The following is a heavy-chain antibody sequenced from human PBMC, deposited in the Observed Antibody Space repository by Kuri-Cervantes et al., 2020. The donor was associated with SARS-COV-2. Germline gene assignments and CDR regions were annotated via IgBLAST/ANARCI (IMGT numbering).Heavy chain of an antibody. J-gene: IGHJ3*02. CDR3: ARERYCSSTSCPNDAFDI. CDR2: ISSSGSTI. D-gene: IGHD2-2*01. CDR1: GFTFSSYS. Sequence: GGSLRLSCAASGFTFSSYSMNWVRQAPGKGLEWVSYISSSGSTIYYADSVKGRFTISRDNAKNSLYLQMNSLRAEDTAVYYCARERYCSSTSCPNDAFDIWGQGTMVTVSS. V-gene: IGHV3-48*04.